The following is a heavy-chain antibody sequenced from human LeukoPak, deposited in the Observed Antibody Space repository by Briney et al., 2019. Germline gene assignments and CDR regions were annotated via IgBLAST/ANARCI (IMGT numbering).Heavy chain of an antibody. J-gene: IGHJ4*02. CDR1: GGTFSSYA. Sequence: ASVKVSCKASGGTFSSYAISWVRQAPGQGLEWMGGIIPTFGTANYAQKFQGRVTITADESTSTAYMELSSLRSEDTAVYYCARSGADYGDYGAGDYWGQGTLVTVSS. CDR2: IIPTFGTA. CDR3: ARSGADYGDYGAGDY. D-gene: IGHD4-17*01. V-gene: IGHV1-69*13.